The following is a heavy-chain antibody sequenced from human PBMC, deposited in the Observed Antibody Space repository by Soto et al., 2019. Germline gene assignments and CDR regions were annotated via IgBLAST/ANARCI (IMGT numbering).Heavy chain of an antibody. CDR1: GGAVSSGTYY. CDR3: TRGPPRVQWFDP. V-gene: IGHV4-61*01. J-gene: IGHJ5*02. Sequence: SETLSLTCTVSGGAVSSGTYYWSWIRQPPGKGLEWIGHIYFTGSTNYNPSLKSRVTMSLDTSRNQFSLKLSSVTAADTAVYYCTRGPPRVQWFDPWGLGTLVTVPQ. CDR2: IYFTGST.